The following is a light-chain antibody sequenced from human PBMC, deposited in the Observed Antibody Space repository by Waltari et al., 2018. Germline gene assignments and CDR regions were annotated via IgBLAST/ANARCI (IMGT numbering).Light chain of an antibody. CDR1: QNIRTF. J-gene: IGKJ2*01. V-gene: IGKV1-39*01. CDR3: QQSSGIPYT. CDR2: DAT. Sequence: DIQMTQSPSSLSVSVGDRVTITCRAGQNIRTFLNWYQQKPGKVHKLLIHDATVLHSGVPSRFSGSGSGTDFTLTISSLQPEDFGTYYCQQSSGIPYTFGQGTKLEIK.